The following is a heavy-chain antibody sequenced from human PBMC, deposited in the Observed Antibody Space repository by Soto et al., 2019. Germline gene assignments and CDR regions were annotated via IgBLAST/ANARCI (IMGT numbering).Heavy chain of an antibody. CDR1: GFTFSSYS. Sequence: EVQLVESGGGLVQPGGSLRLSCAASGFTFSSYSMNWVRQAPGKGLEWVSYISSSSSTIYYADSVKGRFTISRDNAKNSLYLQMNSLRDEDTAVYYCAREYYGSGSYYMRGFGGLEPAFDIWGQGTMVTVSS. CDR2: ISSSSSTI. V-gene: IGHV3-48*02. J-gene: IGHJ3*02. D-gene: IGHD3-10*01. CDR3: AREYYGSGSYYMRGFGGLEPAFDI.